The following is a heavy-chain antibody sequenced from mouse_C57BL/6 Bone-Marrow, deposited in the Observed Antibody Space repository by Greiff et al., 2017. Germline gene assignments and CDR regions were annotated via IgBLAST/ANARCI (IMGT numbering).Heavy chain of an antibody. CDR3: AREGIYYGSSSFDY. CDR1: GYTFTSYW. V-gene: IGHV1-69*01. D-gene: IGHD1-1*01. J-gene: IGHJ2*01. CDR2: IDPSDSYT. Sequence: VQLQQPGAELVMPGASVKLSCKASGYTFTSYWMHWVKQRPGQGLEWIGEIDPSDSYTNYNQKFKGKSTLTVDKSSSTAYMQLISLTSEDSAVYYCAREGIYYGSSSFDYWGQGTTLTVSS.